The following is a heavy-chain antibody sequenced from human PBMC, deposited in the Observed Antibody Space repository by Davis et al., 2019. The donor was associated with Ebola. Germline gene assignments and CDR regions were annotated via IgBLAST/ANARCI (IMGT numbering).Heavy chain of an antibody. CDR2: ISGSGGST. CDR1: VITFSSYA. Sequence: AGSLRLSCTDSVITFSSYAITWVRQAPGKGLEWVSAISGSGGSTYYADSVKGRFTISRDNSKKTLYLQMNSLRAEDTAVYYCAKSGLSFGVVKYHYGMDVWGKGTTVTVSS. CDR3: AKSGLSFGVVKYHYGMDV. V-gene: IGHV3-23*01. D-gene: IGHD3-3*01. J-gene: IGHJ6*04.